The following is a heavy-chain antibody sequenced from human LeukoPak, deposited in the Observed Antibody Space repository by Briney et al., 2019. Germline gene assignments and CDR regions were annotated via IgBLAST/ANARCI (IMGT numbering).Heavy chain of an antibody. D-gene: IGHD6-19*01. CDR2: IYASGST. J-gene: IGHJ4*02. Sequence: PSETLSLTCTVSGGSISSGSYYWSWIRQPAGKGLEWIRRIYASGSTNYNPSLKSRVTISVDTSKNQFSLKLSSVTAADTAVYYCARTYSSGWWYFDYWGQGTLVSVSS. CDR1: GGSISSGSYY. V-gene: IGHV4-61*02. CDR3: ARTYSSGWWYFDY.